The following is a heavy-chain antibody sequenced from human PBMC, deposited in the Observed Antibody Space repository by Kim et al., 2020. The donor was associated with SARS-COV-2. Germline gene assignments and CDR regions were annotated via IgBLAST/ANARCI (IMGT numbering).Heavy chain of an antibody. V-gene: IGHV3-30-3*01. CDR3: ARGTPVRHDFWSGYWRGDAFDI. Sequence: GGSLRLSCAASGFTFSSYAMHWVRQAPGKGLEWVAVISYDGSNKYYADSVKGRFTISRDNSKNTLYLQMNSLRAEDTAVYYCARGTPVRHDFWSGYWRGDAFDIWGQGTMVTVSS. D-gene: IGHD3-3*01. CDR2: ISYDGSNK. J-gene: IGHJ3*02. CDR1: GFTFSSYA.